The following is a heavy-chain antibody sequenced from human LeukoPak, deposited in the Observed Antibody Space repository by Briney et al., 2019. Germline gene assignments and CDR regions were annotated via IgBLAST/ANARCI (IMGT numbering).Heavy chain of an antibody. Sequence: SVKVSCKASGGTFSSYAISWVRQAPGQGLEWMGGIIPIFGTANYAQKFQGRVTITTDESTSTAYMELRSLRSDDTAVYYCARSYYGSGSYPRSRYFDYWGQGTLVTVSS. CDR2: IIPIFGTA. CDR3: ARSYYGSGSYPRSRYFDY. CDR1: GGTFSSYA. V-gene: IGHV1-69*05. J-gene: IGHJ4*02. D-gene: IGHD3-10*01.